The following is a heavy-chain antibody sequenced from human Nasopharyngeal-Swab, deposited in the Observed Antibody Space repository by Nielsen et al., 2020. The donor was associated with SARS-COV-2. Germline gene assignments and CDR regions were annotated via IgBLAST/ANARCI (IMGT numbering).Heavy chain of an antibody. D-gene: IGHD5-18*01. J-gene: IGHJ4*02. Sequence: ASVKVSCKASGYTFTRYYIHWVRQAPGQGLEWMGIINPGGGSARYSQNFQGRVTMTRDTSTNTVYMELYSLTSEDTAVYYCARDGIQLWRWWGQGTLVTVSS. CDR3: ARDGIQLWRW. CDR2: INPGGGSA. CDR1: GYTFTRYY. V-gene: IGHV1-46*01.